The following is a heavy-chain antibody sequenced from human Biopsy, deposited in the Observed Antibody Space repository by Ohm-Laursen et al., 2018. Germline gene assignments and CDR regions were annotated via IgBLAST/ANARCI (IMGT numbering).Heavy chain of an antibody. V-gene: IGHV4-34*08. J-gene: IGHJ4*02. CDR2: IDRRGNT. D-gene: IGHD4-17*01. Sequence: SDTLSLTCVVYGATSSDYYWSWIRQPPGKGLEWLGQIDRRGNTNYNPSLKGRLTISANTSKNQFSLKLTSVTAADTAVYFCGNEIYGRDYWGQGALVTVSS. CDR1: GATSSDYY. CDR3: GNEIYGRDY.